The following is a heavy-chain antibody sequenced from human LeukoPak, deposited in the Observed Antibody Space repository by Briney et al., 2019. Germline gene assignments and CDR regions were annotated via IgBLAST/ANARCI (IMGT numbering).Heavy chain of an antibody. CDR2: INHSGST. CDR3: ARGGLVLRYFDWLPGNAFDI. J-gene: IGHJ3*02. D-gene: IGHD3-9*01. Sequence: QASETLSLTCAVYGGSFSGYYWSWIRQPPGKGLEWIGEINHSGSTNYNPSLKRRVTISVDTSKNQFSLKLSSVTAADTAVYYCARGGLVLRYFDWLPGNAFDIWGQGTMVTVSS. V-gene: IGHV4-34*01. CDR1: GGSFSGYY.